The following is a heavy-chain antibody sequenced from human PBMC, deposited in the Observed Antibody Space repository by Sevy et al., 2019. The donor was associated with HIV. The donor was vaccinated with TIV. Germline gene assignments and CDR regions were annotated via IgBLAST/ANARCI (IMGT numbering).Heavy chain of an antibody. Sequence: GGSLRLSCAASGFTFSSYAMHWVRQAPGKGLEWVAVISYDGSNKYNADSVKGRFTIPRDNSKNTLYLQMNSLRAEDTAVYYCARDLLFAWHYYYDSSGYPFDYWGQGTLVTVSS. V-gene: IGHV3-30*04. CDR1: GFTFSSYA. CDR2: ISYDGSNK. CDR3: ARDLLFAWHYYYDSSGYPFDY. J-gene: IGHJ4*02. D-gene: IGHD3-22*01.